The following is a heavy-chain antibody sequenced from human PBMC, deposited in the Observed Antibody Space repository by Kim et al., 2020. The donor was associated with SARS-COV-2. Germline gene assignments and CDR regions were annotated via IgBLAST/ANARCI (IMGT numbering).Heavy chain of an antibody. CDR2: INPSGGST. V-gene: IGHV1-46*02. CDR3: ARDGPQNYYDY. D-gene: IGHD3-22*01. Sequence: ASVKVSCKASGYTFNSFRMHWVRQAPGRGLEWMAIINPSGGSTKYAQKFQGKVTMTRDTSTRTFFMELSGLRSEDTAVYYCARDGPQNYYDYWGQGTLVTVSS. CDR1: GYTFNSFR. J-gene: IGHJ4*02.